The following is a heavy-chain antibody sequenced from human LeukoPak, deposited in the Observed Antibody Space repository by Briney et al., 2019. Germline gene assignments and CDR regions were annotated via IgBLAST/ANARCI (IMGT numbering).Heavy chain of an antibody. CDR2: MNPNSGNT. Sequence: ASVKVSCKASGYTFTSYDINWVRQATGQGLEWMGWMNPNSGNTGYAQKFQGGVTMTRNTSISTAYMELSSLRSEDTAVYYCARVYSSSWYYYYGMDVWGQGTTVTVSS. CDR3: ARVYSSSWYYYYGMDV. V-gene: IGHV1-8*01. D-gene: IGHD6-13*01. CDR1: GYTFTSYD. J-gene: IGHJ6*02.